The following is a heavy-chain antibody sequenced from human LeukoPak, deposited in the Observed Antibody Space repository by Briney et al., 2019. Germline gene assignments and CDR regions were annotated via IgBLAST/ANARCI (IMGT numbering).Heavy chain of an antibody. Sequence: SETLSLTCTVSGGSISSNSYYWGRIRPPPGKGLGWIGWMVYSGTTFSHSSLRSRVTFSVDTSNTQFSLKMSSVAAAETAVYFCARHKASYYGHSFDKWGQGTLVTVSS. CDR2: MVYSGTT. CDR1: GGSISSNSYY. J-gene: IGHJ4*02. CDR3: ARHKASYYGHSFDK. V-gene: IGHV4-39*01. D-gene: IGHD3-10*01.